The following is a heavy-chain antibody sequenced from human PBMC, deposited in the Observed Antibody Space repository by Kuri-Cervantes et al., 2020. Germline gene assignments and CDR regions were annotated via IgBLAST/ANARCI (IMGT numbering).Heavy chain of an antibody. V-gene: IGHV1-69*13. CDR1: GGTFSSYA. D-gene: IGHD5-12*01. Sequence: SVKVSCKASGGTFSSYAISWVRQAPGQGLEWMGGIIPIFGTANYAQKFQGRVTITADESTSTAYMELSRLRSDDTAVYYCARERPNSGYDYVFDYWGQGTLVTVSS. CDR2: IIPIFGTA. CDR3: ARERPNSGYDYVFDY. J-gene: IGHJ4*02.